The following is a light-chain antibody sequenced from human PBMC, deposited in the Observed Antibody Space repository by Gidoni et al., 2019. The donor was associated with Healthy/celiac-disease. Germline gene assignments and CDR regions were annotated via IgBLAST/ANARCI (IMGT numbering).Light chain of an antibody. CDR2: AAS. CDR1: QSISSY. Sequence: DIQMTQSPSSLSASVGDRVTITCRASQSISSYLNWYQQKPGKAPKLLIYAASSLQSGVPSRVSGSGSGTEFTLTISSLQPEDFATYYCQQSYSTPFTFGGGTKVEIK. CDR3: QQSYSTPFT. V-gene: IGKV1-39*01. J-gene: IGKJ4*01.